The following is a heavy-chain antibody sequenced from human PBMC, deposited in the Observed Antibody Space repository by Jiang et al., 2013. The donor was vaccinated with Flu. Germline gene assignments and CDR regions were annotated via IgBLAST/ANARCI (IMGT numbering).Heavy chain of an antibody. J-gene: IGHJ3*02. CDR2: IDPSDSYT. Sequence: GAEVKKPGESLRISCKGSGYSFTSYWISWVRQMPGKGLEWMGRIDPSDSYTNYSPSFQGHVTISADKSISTAYLQWSSLKASDTAMYYCAVDIVATAIDDAFDIWGQGTMVTVSS. D-gene: IGHD5-12*01. V-gene: IGHV5-10-1*01. CDR3: AVDIVATAIDDAFDI. CDR1: GYSFTSYW.